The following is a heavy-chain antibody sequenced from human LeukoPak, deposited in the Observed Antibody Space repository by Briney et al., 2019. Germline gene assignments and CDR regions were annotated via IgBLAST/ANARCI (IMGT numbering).Heavy chain of an antibody. V-gene: IGHV3-21*01. D-gene: IGHD3-22*01. Sequence: GGSLRLSCAASGFTFSTYSMNWVRQAPGKGLEWVSSISGSSIYIYYADSVKGRFTISRDNAKNSLYPQMNSLRAEDTAVYYCAREPPYSDSSGYYYDYWGQGTLVTVSS. CDR2: ISGSSIYI. J-gene: IGHJ4*02. CDR3: AREPPYSDSSGYYYDY. CDR1: GFTFSTYS.